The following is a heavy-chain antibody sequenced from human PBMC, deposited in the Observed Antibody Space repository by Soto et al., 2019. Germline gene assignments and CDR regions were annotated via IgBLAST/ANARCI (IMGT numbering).Heavy chain of an antibody. CDR3: AKDQQPYYDSSGYYWELNDAFDI. Sequence: GGSLRLSCAASGFTFSSYAMSWVRQAPGKGLEWVSAISGSGGSTYYADSVKGRFTISRDNSKNTLYLQMNSLRAEDTAVYYCAKDQQPYYDSSGYYWELNDAFDIWGQGTMVTVPS. CDR2: ISGSGGST. D-gene: IGHD3-22*01. V-gene: IGHV3-23*01. CDR1: GFTFSSYA. J-gene: IGHJ3*02.